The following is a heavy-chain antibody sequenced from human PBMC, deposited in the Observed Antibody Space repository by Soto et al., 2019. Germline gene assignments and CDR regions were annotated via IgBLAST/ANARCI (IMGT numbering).Heavy chain of an antibody. Sequence: QVQLQESGPGLVKPSETLSLTCTVSGGSVSSGSYYWSWIRQPPGKGLEWIGYIYYSGSTNYNPSLKSRVTISVDTSKNQFSLKLSSVTAADTAVYYCAREIRDYYYYGMDVWGQGTTVTVSS. CDR2: IYYSGST. CDR3: AREIRDYYYYGMDV. CDR1: GGSVSSGSYY. J-gene: IGHJ6*02. V-gene: IGHV4-61*01.